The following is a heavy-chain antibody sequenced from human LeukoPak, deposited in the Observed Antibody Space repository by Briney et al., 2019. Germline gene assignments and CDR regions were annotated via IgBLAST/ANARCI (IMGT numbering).Heavy chain of an antibody. Sequence: GASVKVSCKASGYTFTSYGINWVRQATGQGLEWMGWMNPNSDNTGYAQKFQGRVTMTRSTSISTAYMELSSLRSEDTAVYYCARGRYYGSGSPLDYWGQGTLVTVSS. CDR2: MNPNSDNT. D-gene: IGHD3-10*01. CDR3: ARGRYYGSGSPLDY. J-gene: IGHJ4*02. CDR1: GYTFTSYG. V-gene: IGHV1-8*02.